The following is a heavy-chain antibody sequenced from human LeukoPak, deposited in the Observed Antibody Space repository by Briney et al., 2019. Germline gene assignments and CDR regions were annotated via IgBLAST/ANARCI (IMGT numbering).Heavy chain of an antibody. CDR3: ARGFAYGDTGSFDY. J-gene: IGHJ4*02. D-gene: IGHD4-17*01. CDR1: GGSISSYY. V-gene: IGHV4-59*01. Sequence: SETLSLTCTVSGGSISSYYWSWIRQPPGKGLEWIGYIYYSGSTTYNPSLKSRVTISVDTSKNHFSLKLTSVTAADTAVYYCARGFAYGDTGSFDYWGQGTLVTVSS. CDR2: IYYSGST.